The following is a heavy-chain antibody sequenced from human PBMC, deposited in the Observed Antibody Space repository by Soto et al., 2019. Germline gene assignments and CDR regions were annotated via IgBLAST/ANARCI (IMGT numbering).Heavy chain of an antibody. V-gene: IGHV3-23*01. J-gene: IGHJ5*02. D-gene: IGHD2-21*01. CDR1: QFNFNNYA. CDR3: AKGGCVGDNCSPQGGIDP. CDR2: ISIGGYST. Sequence: HPGGSLRLSCTGSQFNFNNYAMSWVRQAPGKGLEWASGISIGGYSTYYADSVKGRFTISRDTSKNTVYLEMNNLRVEDTAVYYCAKGGCVGDNCSPQGGIDPWGQGTLVTVSS.